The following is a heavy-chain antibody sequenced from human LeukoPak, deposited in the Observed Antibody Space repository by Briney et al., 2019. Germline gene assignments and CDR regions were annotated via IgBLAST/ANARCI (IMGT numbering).Heavy chain of an antibody. J-gene: IGHJ4*02. CDR2: IKQDGSEK. CDR3: ARDNPPDY. Sequence: GGSLRLSCAASGFTFSSYGMHWVRQAPGKGLEWVANIKQDGSEKSYVESVRGRFTISRDNAKNSLYLQLNSLRAEDTALYYCARDNPPDYWGQGTLVTVSS. CDR1: GFTFSSYG. V-gene: IGHV3-7*03.